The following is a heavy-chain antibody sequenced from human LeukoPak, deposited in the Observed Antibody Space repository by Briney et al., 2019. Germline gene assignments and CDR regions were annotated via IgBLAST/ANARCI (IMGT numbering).Heavy chain of an antibody. CDR1: GFTFSNYW. V-gene: IGHV3-7*04. CDR3: AGGAHGHSVYSSYKGGDY. CDR2: IKTDGSEK. D-gene: IGHD6-6*01. Sequence: GGSLRLSCEGSGFTFSNYWMGWVRQAPGKGLQWVANIKTDGSEKYVDSVKGRFTISRDNAKNSLYLQMNSLRAEDTAVYYCAGGAHGHSVYSSYKGGDYWGQGTLVTVSS. J-gene: IGHJ4*02.